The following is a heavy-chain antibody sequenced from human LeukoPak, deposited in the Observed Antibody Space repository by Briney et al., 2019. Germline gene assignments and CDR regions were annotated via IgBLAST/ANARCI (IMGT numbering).Heavy chain of an antibody. J-gene: IGHJ4*02. Sequence: TETLSLTCAVSGYSISSGYYWGWIRQPPGKGLEWIGSIYHSGRTYYNPSPKSRVTISVDTSNNQFSLKLSSVTAADTAVYYCARGVVVAATPGSPPFFDYWGQGTLVTVSS. CDR2: IYHSGRT. V-gene: IGHV4-38-2*01. CDR1: GYSISSGYY. CDR3: ARGVVVAATPGSPPFFDY. D-gene: IGHD2-15*01.